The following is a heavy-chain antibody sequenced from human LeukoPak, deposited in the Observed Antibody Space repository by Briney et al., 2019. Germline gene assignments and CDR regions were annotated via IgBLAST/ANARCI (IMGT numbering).Heavy chain of an antibody. V-gene: IGHV5-10-1*01. J-gene: IGHJ5*02. CDR3: EDGIRYHANWFDP. D-gene: IGHD3-9*01. CDR1: GYSFTSYW. CDR2: IDPSDSYT. Sequence: GESLRISCKGSGYSFTSYWISWVRQMPGKGLKWMGRIDPSDSYTNYSPSFQGHITISADKSISTAYLQWSSLKASDTVMYHGEDGIRYHANWFDPWGQGTLVTVSS.